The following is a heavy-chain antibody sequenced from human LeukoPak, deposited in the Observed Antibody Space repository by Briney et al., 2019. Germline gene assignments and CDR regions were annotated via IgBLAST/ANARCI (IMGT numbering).Heavy chain of an antibody. Sequence: SVNVSFKASGGTFSRYAISWVRQAPGQGLEWMGRIIPIFGIANYAQKFQGRVTITADKSTSTAYMELSSLRSEDTAVYYCARGVAARNGFDYWGQGPLVTVSS. D-gene: IGHD6-6*01. CDR1: GGTFSRYA. J-gene: IGHJ4*02. V-gene: IGHV1-69*04. CDR3: ARGVAARNGFDY. CDR2: IIPIFGIA.